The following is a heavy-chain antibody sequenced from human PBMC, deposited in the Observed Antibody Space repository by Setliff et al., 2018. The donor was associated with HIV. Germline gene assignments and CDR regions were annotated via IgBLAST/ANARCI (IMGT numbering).Heavy chain of an antibody. Sequence: NPSETLSLTCAVYGGSFSGYYWSWIRQPPGKGLEWIGEINHSGSTNYNPSPKSRVTISVDTSKNQFSLKLSSVTAADTAVYYCARRRITMIVAPFQHWGQGTLVTVSS. J-gene: IGHJ1*01. CDR2: INHSGST. CDR1: GGSFSGYY. CDR3: ARRRITMIVAPFQH. D-gene: IGHD3-22*01. V-gene: IGHV4-34*01.